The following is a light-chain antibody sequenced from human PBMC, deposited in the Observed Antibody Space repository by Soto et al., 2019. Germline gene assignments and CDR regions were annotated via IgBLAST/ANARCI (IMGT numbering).Light chain of an antibody. Sequence: IQLTQSPSSLSASVGDRVTITCRASQDIAIYLAWYQQKPGEAPKLLIYAASTLYGGVPSRFSGSGSGTDFALTITSLQAEDFATYYCQQYGTPRSVTFGQGTRLDI. CDR2: AAS. CDR1: QDIAIY. CDR3: QQYGTPRSVT. V-gene: IGKV1-9*01. J-gene: IGKJ5*01.